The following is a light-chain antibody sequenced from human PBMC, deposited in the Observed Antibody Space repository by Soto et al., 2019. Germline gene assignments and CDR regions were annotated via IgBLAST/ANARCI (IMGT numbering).Light chain of an antibody. CDR2: LNSDGSH. J-gene: IGLJ2*01. CDR3: QTWGTGIVV. CDR1: SGHSSYA. V-gene: IGLV4-69*01. Sequence: QPVLTQSPPASASLGASVKLTCTLSSGHSSYAIAWHQQQLEKGPRYLMKLNSDGSHSKGDGIPDRFSGSSSGAERYLTISSLQSEDEADYYCQTWGTGIVVFGGGTKLTVL.